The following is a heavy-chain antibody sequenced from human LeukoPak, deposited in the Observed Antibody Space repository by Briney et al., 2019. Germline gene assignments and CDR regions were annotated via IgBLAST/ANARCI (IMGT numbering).Heavy chain of an antibody. J-gene: IGHJ4*02. CDR2: INTDGSYT. V-gene: IGHV3-74*01. Sequence: PGGSLRLSCAASGFTLSRYWVHWVRQAPGKGLVWVSRINTDGSYTSYADSVEGRFTISRDNAKNTLYPQMNSLRAEDTAVYYCARDKGGYDDYWGQGTLVTVSS. D-gene: IGHD5-12*01. CDR3: ARDKGGYDDY. CDR1: GFTLSRYW.